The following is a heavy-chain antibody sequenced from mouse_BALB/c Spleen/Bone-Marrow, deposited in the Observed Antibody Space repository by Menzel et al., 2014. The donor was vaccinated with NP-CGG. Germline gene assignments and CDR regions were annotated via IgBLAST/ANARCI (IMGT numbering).Heavy chain of an antibody. J-gene: IGHJ4*01. V-gene: IGHV5-15*02. D-gene: IGHD1-1*01. CDR3: ARLYGSGYGYAMVY. CDR1: GFTFSDYG. CDR2: ISNLAYSI. Sequence: EVQGVESGGGLVQPGGSRKLSCAASGFTFSDYGMAWARQAPGKGPGWVAFISNLAYSICYADTVTGRFTISRENAKNTLYLEMSSLRSEDTAMYYCARLYGSGYGYAMVYWGQGTSVTVSS.